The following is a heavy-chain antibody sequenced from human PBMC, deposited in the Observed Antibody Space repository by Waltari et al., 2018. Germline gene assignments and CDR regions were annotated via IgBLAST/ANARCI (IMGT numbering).Heavy chain of an antibody. Sequence: QVQLVQSGAEVKKPGSSVKVSCQASGGTFSSYPISWVRQAPGQGLEWMGGIIPIFGTANYAQKFQGRVTITTDESTSTAYMELSSLRSEDTAVYYCARLGDSSGYSSYWGQGTLVTVSS. CDR1: GGTFSSYP. D-gene: IGHD3-22*01. J-gene: IGHJ4*02. CDR2: IIPIFGTA. V-gene: IGHV1-69*05. CDR3: ARLGDSSGYSSY.